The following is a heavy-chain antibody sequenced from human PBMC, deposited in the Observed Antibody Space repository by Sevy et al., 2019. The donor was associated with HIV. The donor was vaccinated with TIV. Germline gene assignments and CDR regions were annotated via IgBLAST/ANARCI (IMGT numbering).Heavy chain of an antibody. D-gene: IGHD3-22*01. Sequence: GGSLRLSCAASGFTFSTYNMNWVRQAPGKGLEWVSSITDSSNYIYHADSVKGRFTISRDNAKNPLYLQMNSLRAEDTAVYFCARDRRTLNYYGSSGYNYYFDYWGQGTLVTVSS. CDR2: ITDSSNYI. CDR3: ARDRRTLNYYGSSGYNYYFDY. J-gene: IGHJ4*02. CDR1: GFTFSTYN. V-gene: IGHV3-21*01.